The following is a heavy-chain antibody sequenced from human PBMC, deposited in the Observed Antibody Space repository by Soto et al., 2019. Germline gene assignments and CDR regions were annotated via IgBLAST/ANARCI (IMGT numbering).Heavy chain of an antibody. CDR2: INPNSGGT. D-gene: IGHD1-26*01. Sequence: ASVNVSCKASGYTFTGYYMHWVRQAPGQGLEWMGWINPNSGGTNYAQKFQGRVTMTRDTSLSTVYMTLTRLTSDDTAVYYCARDLAKGGGSAGFDYWGQGTLVTVSS. J-gene: IGHJ4*02. V-gene: IGHV1-2*02. CDR1: GYTFTGYY. CDR3: ARDLAKGGGSAGFDY.